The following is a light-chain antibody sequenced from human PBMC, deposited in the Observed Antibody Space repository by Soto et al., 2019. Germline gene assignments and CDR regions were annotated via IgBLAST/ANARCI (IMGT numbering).Light chain of an antibody. V-gene: IGLV2-11*01. CDR1: SSDVGGYHY. J-gene: IGLJ2*01. CDR2: DVF. CDR3: CSYAGSYTFV. Sequence: QSALTQPRSVSGSPGQSGTISCTGTSSDVGGYHYVSWYQQHPGKAPKLMIYDVFKRPSGVPDRFSGSKSGNTASLTISGLQAEDEADYYCCSYAGSYTFVFGGGTKVTVL.